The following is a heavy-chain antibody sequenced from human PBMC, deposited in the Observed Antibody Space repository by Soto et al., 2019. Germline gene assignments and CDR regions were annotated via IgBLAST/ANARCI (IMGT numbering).Heavy chain of an antibody. CDR3: VAEARVSETSYNAPKDYYYSAMDV. CDR1: GDSVSSNSAA. CDR2: TYYRSRWYT. D-gene: IGHD3-10*01. Sequence: LSLTCAISGDSVSSNSAAWNWIRQSPSRGLEWLGRTYYRSRWYTDYAVSVKSRITINPDTSKNQFSLQLNSVTPEDTAVYYCVAEARVSETSYNAPKDYYYSAMDVWGQGTTVTVSS. V-gene: IGHV6-1*01. J-gene: IGHJ6*02.